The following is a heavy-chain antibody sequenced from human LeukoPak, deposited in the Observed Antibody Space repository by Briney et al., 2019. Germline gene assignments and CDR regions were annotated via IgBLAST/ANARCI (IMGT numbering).Heavy chain of an antibody. J-gene: IGHJ3*02. CDR3: ARHSVPAGDAFDI. D-gene: IGHD2-2*01. CDR1: GYSFTSYW. CDR2: IYPGDSDT. Sequence: GESLNISCKGSGYSFTSYWIGWVRQMPGKGLEWMGIIYPGDSDTRYSPSFQGQVTISADKSISTAYLQWSSLKASDTAMYYCARHSVPAGDAFDIWGQGTMVTVSS. V-gene: IGHV5-51*01.